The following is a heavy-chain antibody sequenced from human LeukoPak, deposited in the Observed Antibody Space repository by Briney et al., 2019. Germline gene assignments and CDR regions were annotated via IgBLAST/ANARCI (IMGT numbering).Heavy chain of an antibody. J-gene: IGHJ4*02. CDR2: ISSSSSYI. Sequence: PGKSLRLSCAASGFTFSSYSMNWVRQAPGKGLEWVSSISSSSSYIYYADSVKGRFTISRDNAKNSLYLQMNSLRAEDTAVYYCARESFDSSGYSLDYWGQGTLVTVSS. CDR3: ARESFDSSGYSLDY. CDR1: GFTFSSYS. D-gene: IGHD3-22*01. V-gene: IGHV3-21*01.